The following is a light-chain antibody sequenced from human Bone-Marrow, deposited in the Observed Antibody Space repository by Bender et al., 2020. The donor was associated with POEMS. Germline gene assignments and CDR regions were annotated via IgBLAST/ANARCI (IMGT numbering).Light chain of an antibody. CDR2: DVS. CDR3: SSYSRDNTFV. CDR1: TGDISNFRF. V-gene: IGLV2-14*03. Sequence: QSALTQPASVSGSPGQSITISCTRTTGDISNFRFVSWYQQHPGRAPKLIIFDVSSRPTGVSDRFSGSKSGDTASLTISGLQAEDEADYYCSSYSRDNTFVFGVGTKVTVL. J-gene: IGLJ1*01.